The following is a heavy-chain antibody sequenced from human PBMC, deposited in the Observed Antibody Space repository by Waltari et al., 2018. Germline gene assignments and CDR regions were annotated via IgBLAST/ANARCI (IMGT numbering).Heavy chain of an antibody. V-gene: IGHV1-69*15. Sequence: QVQLVQSGAEVKKPGSSVKVSCKASGGTFSSYAISWVRQAPGQGLEWMGRIIPIFGTANYAQKVQGRVTITADESTSTAYMELSSLRSEDTAVYYWARDKLSVSQWLGWYYGMDVWGQGTTVTVSS. CDR2: IIPIFGTA. J-gene: IGHJ6*02. CDR3: ARDKLSVSQWLGWYYGMDV. D-gene: IGHD6-19*01. CDR1: GGTFSSYA.